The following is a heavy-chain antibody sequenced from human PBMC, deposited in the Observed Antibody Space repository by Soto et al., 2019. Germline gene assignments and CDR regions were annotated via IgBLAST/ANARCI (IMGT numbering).Heavy chain of an antibody. CDR1: GGSFSDYI. CDR2: INHSGSA. J-gene: IGHJ4*02. V-gene: IGHV4-34*01. Sequence: SETLSLTCDVYGGSFSDYIWTWIRQTPGKGLQWIGQINHSGSANYNPSLKSRVTISVHTSSSQFSLELSSVTAADTAVYYCARGLISGSHYSGGSSYFDTWGQEAQLTVSS. CDR3: ARGLISGSHYSGGSSYFDT. D-gene: IGHD1-26*01.